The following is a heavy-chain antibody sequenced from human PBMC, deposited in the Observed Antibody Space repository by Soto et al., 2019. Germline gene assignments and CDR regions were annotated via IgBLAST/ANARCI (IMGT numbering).Heavy chain of an antibody. CDR2: INLDGSEK. J-gene: IGHJ6*02. Sequence: EVQLVESGGGLVQPGGSLRLSCAASGFTFRTDWLSWVRQVPWKGLEWVANINLDGSEKNYVDSVKGRFTISRDNARNSLYLQMSSLRAEDTALYYCARDGSTSWFSYDYHGMDVWGQGTTVTVSS. D-gene: IGHD5-18*01. V-gene: IGHV3-7*05. CDR3: ARDGSTSWFSYDYHGMDV. CDR1: GFTFRTDW.